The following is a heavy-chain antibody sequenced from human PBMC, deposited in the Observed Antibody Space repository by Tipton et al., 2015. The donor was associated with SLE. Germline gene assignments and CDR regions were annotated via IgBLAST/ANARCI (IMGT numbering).Heavy chain of an antibody. CDR2: IYYSGST. CDR1: GGSISSYY. V-gene: IGHV4-59*08. D-gene: IGHD1-26*01. Sequence: TLSLTCTVSGGSISSYYWSWIRQPPGKGLEWIGYIYYSGSTNYNPSLKSRVTISVDTSKNQFSLKLSSVTAADTAVYYCARHPQGAQVGATYFDYWGQGTLVTVSS. CDR3: ARHPQGAQVGATYFDY. J-gene: IGHJ4*02.